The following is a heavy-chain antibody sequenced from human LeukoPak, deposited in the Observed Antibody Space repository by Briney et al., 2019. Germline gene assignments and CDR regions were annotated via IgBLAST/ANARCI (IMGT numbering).Heavy chain of an antibody. J-gene: IGHJ4*02. CDR2: ISGSGGST. CDR3: AKGPRQWLVPTGPGY. D-gene: IGHD6-19*01. V-gene: IGHV3-23*01. CDR1: GFTFSSYA. Sequence: GGSLRLSCAASGFTFSSYAMSWVRQAPGKGREWVSAISGSGGSTYYADSVKGRFTISRDNSKNTLYLQMNSLRAEDTAVYYCAKGPRQWLVPTGPGYWGQGTLVTVSS.